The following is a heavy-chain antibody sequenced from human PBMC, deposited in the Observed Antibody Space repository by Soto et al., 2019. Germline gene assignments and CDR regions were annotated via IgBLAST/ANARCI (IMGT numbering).Heavy chain of an antibody. CDR3: VRRHVSATGIDWFDP. J-gene: IGHJ5*02. D-gene: IGHD6-13*01. CDR1: GYTFTSYG. CDR2: INAANGDT. Sequence: ASVKVSCKASGYTFTSYGIHWVRQAPGQRLEWMGWINAANGDTKYSPKFRGRVTITRDTSASTAYMELSSLRSEDTAVYYCVRRHVSATGIDWFDPWGQGTLVTVPS. V-gene: IGHV1-3*01.